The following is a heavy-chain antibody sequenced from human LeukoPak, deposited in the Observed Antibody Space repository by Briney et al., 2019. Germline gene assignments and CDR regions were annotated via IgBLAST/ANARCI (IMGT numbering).Heavy chain of an antibody. CDR2: ISSTGGNA. CDR1: GFTFSSYG. J-gene: IGHJ4*02. D-gene: IGHD3-10*01. V-gene: IGHV3-23*01. CDR3: AKDGSWPYTD. Sequence: PGGSLRLSCAASGFTFSSYGMRWVRQAPGKGLEWVSAISSTGGNAFYADSVKGRFTISRDNSKRTLYLQMNGLRADDTAVYYCAKDGSWPYTDWGQGTLVTVSS.